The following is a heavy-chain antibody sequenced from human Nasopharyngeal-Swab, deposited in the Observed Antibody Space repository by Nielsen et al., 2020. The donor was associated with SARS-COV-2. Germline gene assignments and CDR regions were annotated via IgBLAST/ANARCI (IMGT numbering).Heavy chain of an antibody. CDR1: GFTVSSNY. CDR3: ARPYYYDSSGYLVAFDI. Sequence: GGSLRLSCAASGFTVSSNYMSWVRQAPGKGLEWVSVIYSGGSTYYADSVKGRFTISRDNSKNTLYLQMNSLRAEDTAVYYCARPYYYDSSGYLVAFDIWGQGTMVTVSS. CDR2: IYSGGST. J-gene: IGHJ3*02. D-gene: IGHD3-22*01. V-gene: IGHV3-53*01.